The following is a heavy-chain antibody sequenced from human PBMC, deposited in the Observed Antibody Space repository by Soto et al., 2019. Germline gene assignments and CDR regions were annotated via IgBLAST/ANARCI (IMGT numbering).Heavy chain of an antibody. V-gene: IGHV3-30-3*01. Sequence: QVQLVESGGGVVQPGRSLRLSCAASGFTFSSYAMHWVRQAPGKGLEWVAVISYDGSNKYYADSVKGRFTISRDNSKNTLYLQMNSLRAEDTAVYYCARVPSSSGRAHFDYWVQGTLVTVSS. CDR3: ARVPSSSGRAHFDY. CDR2: ISYDGSNK. CDR1: GFTFSSYA. J-gene: IGHJ4*02. D-gene: IGHD2-15*01.